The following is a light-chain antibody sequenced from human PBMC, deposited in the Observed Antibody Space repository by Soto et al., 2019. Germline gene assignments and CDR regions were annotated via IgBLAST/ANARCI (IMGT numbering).Light chain of an antibody. CDR3: QQYGSSFP. CDR2: GAS. J-gene: IGKJ4*01. Sequence: EIVLTQSPGTLSLSPGERVTLSCRASQSVRSNLAWYQQKPGQAPRLLIYGASNRATGIPDRFSGSGSGKDFTLTISRLEPEDFAVYYCQQYGSSFPFGGVNKVDIK. V-gene: IGKV3-20*01. CDR1: QSVRSN.